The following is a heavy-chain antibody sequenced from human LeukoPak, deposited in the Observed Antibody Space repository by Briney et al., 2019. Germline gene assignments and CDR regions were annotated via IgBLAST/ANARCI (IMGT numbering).Heavy chain of an antibody. V-gene: IGHV3-53*01. CDR2: IYSGGST. J-gene: IGHJ6*02. CDR3: ARAPHCSGGSCFPWYYYYGMDV. D-gene: IGHD2-15*01. CDR1: GFTVSSNY. Sequence: GGSLRLSCAASGFTVSSNYMSWVRQAPGKGLEWVSVIYSGGSTYYADSVKGRFTISRDNAKNSLYLQMNSLRAEDTAVYYCARAPHCSGGSCFPWYYYYGMDVWGQGTTVTVSS.